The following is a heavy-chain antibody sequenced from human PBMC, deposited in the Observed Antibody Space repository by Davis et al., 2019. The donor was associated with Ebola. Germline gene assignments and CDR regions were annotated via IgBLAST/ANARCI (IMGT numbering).Heavy chain of an antibody. CDR2: IKSKTDGGTI. Sequence: PGGSLRLSCAASGFSFSNAWMNWVRQAPGKGLEWVGRIKSKTDGGTIDYGAPVKGRFTISRDDSKNTLYLQMNILKTEDTAVYYCSTAPCSGHCSSTSPDNWGQGTLLTVSS. D-gene: IGHD2-2*01. V-gene: IGHV3-15*01. CDR3: STAPCSGHCSSTSPDN. J-gene: IGHJ4*02. CDR1: GFSFSNAW.